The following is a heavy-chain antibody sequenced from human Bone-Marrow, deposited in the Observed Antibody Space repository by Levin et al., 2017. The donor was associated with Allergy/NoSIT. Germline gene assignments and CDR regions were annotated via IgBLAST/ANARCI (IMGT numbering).Heavy chain of an antibody. CDR1: GFTFSGSA. J-gene: IGHJ6*03. D-gene: IGHD2-15*01. Sequence: GESLKISCAASGFTFSGSAMHWVRQASGKGLEWVGRIRSKANSYATAYAASVKGRFTISRDDSKNTAYLQMNSLKTEDTAVYYCTRQAPICSGGSCYHPPATYYYYYYMDVWGKGTTVTVSS. V-gene: IGHV3-73*01. CDR2: IRSKANSYAT. CDR3: TRQAPICSGGSCYHPPATYYYYYYMDV.